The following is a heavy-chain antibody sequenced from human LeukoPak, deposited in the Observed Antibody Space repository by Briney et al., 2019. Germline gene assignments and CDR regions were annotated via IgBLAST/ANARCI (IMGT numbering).Heavy chain of an antibody. CDR2: ISYDGSNK. CDR1: GFTLSSYA. D-gene: IGHD3-22*01. Sequence: GGSLRLSCAASGFTLSSYAMHWVSQAPGKGLEWEAVISYDGSNKYYADSVKGRFTISRDNSKNTLYLQMNSLRAEDTAVYYCARDPDSSGYYSLYFDYWGQGTLVTVSS. V-gene: IGHV3-30-3*01. J-gene: IGHJ4*02. CDR3: ARDPDSSGYYSLYFDY.